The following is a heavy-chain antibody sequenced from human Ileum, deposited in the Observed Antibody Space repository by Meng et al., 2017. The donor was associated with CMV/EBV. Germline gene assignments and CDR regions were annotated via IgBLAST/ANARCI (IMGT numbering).Heavy chain of an antibody. Sequence: SVKVSCKASGGTFSSYAISWVRQAPGQGLEWMGGIIPILGIANYAQKFQGRVTITADKSTSTAYMELSSLRSEDTAVYYCAGDGEQHDAFDIWGQGTMVTVSS. CDR3: AGDGEQHDAFDI. J-gene: IGHJ3*02. V-gene: IGHV1-69*10. D-gene: IGHD6-13*01. CDR2: IIPILGIA. CDR1: GGTFSSYA.